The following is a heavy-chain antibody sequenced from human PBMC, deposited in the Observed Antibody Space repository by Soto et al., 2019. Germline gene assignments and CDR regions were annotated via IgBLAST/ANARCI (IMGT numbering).Heavy chain of an antibody. J-gene: IGHJ4*02. CDR1: GYTFTSYA. D-gene: IGHD3-3*01. V-gene: IGHV1-3*01. CDR2: INAGNGNT. CDR3: ARAPIPSWTNYFDY. Sequence: QVQLVQSGAEVKKPGASVTVSCKASGYTFTSYAMPWVRQAPGQRLEWMGWINAGNGNTKYSQKFQGRVTITRDTSASTAYMELSSLRSEDTAVYYCARAPIPSWTNYFDYWGQGTLVTVSS.